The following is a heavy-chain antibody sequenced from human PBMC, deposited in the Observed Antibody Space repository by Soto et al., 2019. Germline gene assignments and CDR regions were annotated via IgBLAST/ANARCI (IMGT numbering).Heavy chain of an antibody. CDR2: VSINNADT. CDR1: AYYFTPYG. V-gene: IGHV1-18*01. CDR3: ARELNTDSSAYYSFAY. Sequence: SVKVCCKTSAYYFTPYGLGLLRQAPGQRPEWMGWVSINNADTNYAEKFQGRVTMTTDKSTTTTYMELRSIRSDDTAVYYCARELNTDSSAYYSFAYWGQGTLVTVSS. D-gene: IGHD3-22*01. J-gene: IGHJ4*02.